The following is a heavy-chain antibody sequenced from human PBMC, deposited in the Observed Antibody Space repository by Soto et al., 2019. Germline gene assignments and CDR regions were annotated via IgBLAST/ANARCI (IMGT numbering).Heavy chain of an antibody. Sequence: QVQLVQSGAEVKKPGASVKVSCKASGYTFTSYGISWVRQAPGQGLEWMGWISAYNGNTNYAQKLQGRVTMTTDTSMSTAYMELRSLRSEDTAVYYCARDTLYYGSGSYYHYFDYWGQGTLVTVSS. V-gene: IGHV1-18*01. J-gene: IGHJ4*02. CDR3: ARDTLYYGSGSYYHYFDY. CDR1: GYTFTSYG. CDR2: ISAYNGNT. D-gene: IGHD3-10*01.